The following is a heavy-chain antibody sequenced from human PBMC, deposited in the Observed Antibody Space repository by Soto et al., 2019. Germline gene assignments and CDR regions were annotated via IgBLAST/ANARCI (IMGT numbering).Heavy chain of an antibody. CDR2: IYYSGGT. CDR1: GGSISSSSFY. Sequence: SLTCTVSGGSISSSSFYWGWIRQPPGKGLEWIGTIYYSGGTYYNPSLKSRVTISVDTSKNQFSLKLSSVTAADTAVYYCASPRRDSSGFDALDIWGQGTMVTVSS. CDR3: ASPRRDSSGFDALDI. J-gene: IGHJ3*02. D-gene: IGHD3-22*01. V-gene: IGHV4-39*01.